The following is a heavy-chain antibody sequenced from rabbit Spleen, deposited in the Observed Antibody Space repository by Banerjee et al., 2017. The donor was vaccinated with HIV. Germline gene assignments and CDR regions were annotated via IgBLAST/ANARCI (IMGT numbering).Heavy chain of an antibody. Sequence: QEQLTETGGGLVQPEGSLTLTCKASGIDFTNYYLTCCRHAPGKGLEWSGLFYAAEGSPVYASWVNGRLPIPSDNAQSAVDLKMTSLTAADTAPYFCARAIVSWLGLTRLDLWLPGTLLPV. J-gene: IGHJ3*01. CDR2: FYAAEGSP. CDR3: ARAIVSWLGLTRLDL. CDR1: GIDFTNYYL. D-gene: IGHD4-1*01. V-gene: IGHV1S43*01.